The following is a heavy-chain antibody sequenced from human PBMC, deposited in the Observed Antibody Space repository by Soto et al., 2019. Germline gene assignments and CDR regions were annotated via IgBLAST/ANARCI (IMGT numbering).Heavy chain of an antibody. CDR2: IYYNGIT. V-gene: IGHV4-31*03. J-gene: IGHJ4*02. D-gene: IGHD4-17*01. CDR1: GASLIRGGYY. CDR3: ERGDATVTAYDIDY. Sequence: QVQLQESGPGLVKPSQTLSLTCTVSGASLIRGGYYWTWLRQHPGKGLEWIGYIYYNGITYSNPSRKSRVSIALVTSRKQVSPNLSSLTAADTAVYYCERGDATVTAYDIDYWGQGTLVTVSS.